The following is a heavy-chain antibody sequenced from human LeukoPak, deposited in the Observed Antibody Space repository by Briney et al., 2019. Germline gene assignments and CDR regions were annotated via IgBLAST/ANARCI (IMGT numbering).Heavy chain of an antibody. D-gene: IGHD4-17*01. J-gene: IGHJ4*02. CDR3: AKDIYGDYGGLDY. Sequence: GGSLRLSCAASGFTFSSYSMNWVRQAPGKGLEWVSAIINSGGGTYYADSVKGRFTISRDNSKNTLYLQMNSLRAEDTALYYCAKDIYGDYGGLDYWGQGTLVTVSS. CDR1: GFTFSSYS. CDR2: IINSGGGT. V-gene: IGHV3-23*01.